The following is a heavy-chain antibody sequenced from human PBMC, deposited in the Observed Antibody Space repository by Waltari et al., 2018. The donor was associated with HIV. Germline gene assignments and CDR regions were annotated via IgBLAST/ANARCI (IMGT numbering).Heavy chain of an antibody. V-gene: IGHV3-30*18. J-gene: IGHJ6*02. CDR1: GFPFRKYG. CDR3: VKERYTGYDIRPGMDV. CDR2: IWYDGSRQ. Sequence: QILLVESGGGVVQPGRSLRLSCEASGFPFRKYGMHWVRQAPGKGLEWVAVIWYDGSRQFYADSMKGRFAISRDNAKNILYLQMNRLTVDDTGIYYCVKERYTGYDIRPGMDVWGQGTTVAVS. D-gene: IGHD5-12*01.